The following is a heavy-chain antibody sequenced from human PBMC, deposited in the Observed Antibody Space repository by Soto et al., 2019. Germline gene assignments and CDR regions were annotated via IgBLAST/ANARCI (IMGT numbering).Heavy chain of an antibody. V-gene: IGHV4-34*01. Sequence: QVQLQQWGAGLLKPSETLSLTCAVYGGPFSGHSWTWIRQSPGKGLEWIGDINHSGRVNYSPSLRCRVTISLDTSKNQVSVTLRAVSAVETGMYDCSSGACDTNGDYRVDPWGQGTVVTVSS. J-gene: IGHJ5*01. D-gene: IGHD2-8*01. CDR2: INHSGRV. CDR3: SSGACDTNGDYRVDP. CDR1: GGPFSGHS.